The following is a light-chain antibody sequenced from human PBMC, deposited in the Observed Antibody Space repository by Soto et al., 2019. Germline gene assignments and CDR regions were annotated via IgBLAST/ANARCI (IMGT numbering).Light chain of an antibody. CDR1: SSNIGADYD. CDR3: QSYDSTLSASYV. Sequence: QSVLTQPPSVSGAPGQTVTISCTGSSSNIGADYDVHWYQQRPGTAPKLLIFGNINRPSGVPDRFSGSKSGTSASLAITGLQAEDEGDYYCQSYDSTLSASYVFGTGTKVTVL. J-gene: IGLJ1*01. CDR2: GNI. V-gene: IGLV1-40*01.